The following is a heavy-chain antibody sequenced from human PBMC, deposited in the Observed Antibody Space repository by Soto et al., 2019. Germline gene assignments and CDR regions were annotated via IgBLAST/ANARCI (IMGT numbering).Heavy chain of an antibody. CDR2: INHSGST. Sequence: QVQLQQWGAGLLKPSETLSLTCAVYGGSFSGYYWSWIRQPPGKGQEWIGEINHSGSTNYNPSIKRRVTISVDTSKNQFSLKLSSVTAADTAVYYCARAHYGDYGRDAFDIWGQGTMVTVSS. J-gene: IGHJ3*02. CDR1: GGSFSGYY. V-gene: IGHV4-34*01. D-gene: IGHD4-17*01. CDR3: ARAHYGDYGRDAFDI.